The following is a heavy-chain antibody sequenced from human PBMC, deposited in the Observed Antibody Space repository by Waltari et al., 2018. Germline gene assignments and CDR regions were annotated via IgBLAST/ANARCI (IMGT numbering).Heavy chain of an antibody. CDR1: GGAFSSSA. V-gene: IGHV1-69*05. Sequence: QVQLVQSGAEVKKPGSAVKVSDEAAGGAFSSSAISWVRQAPGQGLEWMGGIIPIFGTANYAQKSQGRVTITTDESTSTAYMELSSLRSEDTAVYYCARDRGGDIAAACAVWGQGTLVTVSS. CDR3: ARDRGGDIAAACAV. CDR2: IIPIFGTA. J-gene: IGHJ4*02. D-gene: IGHD6-13*01.